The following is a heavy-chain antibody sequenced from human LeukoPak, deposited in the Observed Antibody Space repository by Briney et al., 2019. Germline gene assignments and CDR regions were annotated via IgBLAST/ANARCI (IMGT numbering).Heavy chain of an antibody. CDR2: IKQDGSEK. Sequence: GGSLRLSCAASGFTFNTFWMNWVRQAPGKGLEWVANIKQDGSEKYYVDSVKGRFTISRDNAKNSLYLQMDSLRAEDTALYYCARGGYGSGSYPYWGQGTLVTVSS. CDR1: GFTFNTFW. D-gene: IGHD3-10*01. V-gene: IGHV3-7*01. J-gene: IGHJ4*02. CDR3: ARGGYGSGSYPY.